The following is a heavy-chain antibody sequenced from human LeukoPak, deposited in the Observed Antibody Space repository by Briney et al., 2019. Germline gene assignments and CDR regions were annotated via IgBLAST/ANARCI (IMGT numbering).Heavy chain of an antibody. CDR2: IYYTGTT. CDR1: GGSISSYY. CDR3: ARENRWELRFDP. Sequence: SETLSLTCTVSGGSISSYYWSWIRQPPGKGLEWIGYIYYTGTTKYNPSLENRVTISVDTSNNQFSLKLRSVTAADTAVYYCARENRWELRFDPWGQGTLVTVSS. D-gene: IGHD1-26*01. J-gene: IGHJ5*02. V-gene: IGHV4-59*01.